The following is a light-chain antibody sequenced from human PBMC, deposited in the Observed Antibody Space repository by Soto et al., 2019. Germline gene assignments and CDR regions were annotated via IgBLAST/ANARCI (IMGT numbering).Light chain of an antibody. CDR3: QQSYSIPLT. J-gene: IGKJ4*01. CDR2: AAS. Sequence: DIQMTKSPSSLSASVGDRVTITCRASQSISNYLNWYQQKLGKAPKLLIYAASSLQSGVPSRFSGSGSGTDFNLTISSLQPEDFATYYCQQSYSIPLTFGGGTKVEIK. V-gene: IGKV1-39*01. CDR1: QSISNY.